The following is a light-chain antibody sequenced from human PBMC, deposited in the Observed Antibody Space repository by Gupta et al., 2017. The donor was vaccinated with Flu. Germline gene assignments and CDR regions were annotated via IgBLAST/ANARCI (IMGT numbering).Light chain of an antibody. J-gene: IGLJ3*02. CDR3: AEWDDSLSGRV. V-gene: IGLV1-47*02. Sequence: QSVLTQPPSASGTPGQRVTISCSGSSSNIGSNYVYWYQQLPATAPHLLIFCNNQRPSRVPDRFSGCKSGTSASPATSGLRSEDEADDYRAEWDDSLSGRVFGGGTKLTVL. CDR1: SSNIGSNY. CDR2: CNN.